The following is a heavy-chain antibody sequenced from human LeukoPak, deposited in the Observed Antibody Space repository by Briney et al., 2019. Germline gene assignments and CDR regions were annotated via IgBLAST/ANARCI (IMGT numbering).Heavy chain of an antibody. CDR1: GGTFSSYA. CDR3: ASDHDLWGSGTHGDY. CDR2: IIPIFGTA. J-gene: IGHJ4*02. Sequence: SVKVSCKASGGTFSSYAISWVRQAPGLGLEWMGGIIPIFGTANYAQKFQGRVTITADESTSTAYMELSSLRSEDTAVYYCASDHDLWGSGTHGDYWGQGTLVTVSS. D-gene: IGHD3-10*01. V-gene: IGHV1-69*13.